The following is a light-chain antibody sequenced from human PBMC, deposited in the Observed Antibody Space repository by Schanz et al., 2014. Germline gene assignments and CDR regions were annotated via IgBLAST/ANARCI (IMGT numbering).Light chain of an antibody. CDR1: QSISTW. CDR3: QKYSSAPLT. Sequence: DLQMTQSPSTLSASVGDRVTITCRASQSISTWLAWYQQKPGKAPNLLIYDASTLETGAPSRFSGSGSGTEFTLTISSLQPEDVATYYCQKYSSAPLTFGGGTKVGIK. CDR2: DAS. J-gene: IGKJ4*01. V-gene: IGKV1-5*01.